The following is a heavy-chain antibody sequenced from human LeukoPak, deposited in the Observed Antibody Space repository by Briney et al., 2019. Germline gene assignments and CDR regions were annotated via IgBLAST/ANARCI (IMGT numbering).Heavy chain of an antibody. D-gene: IGHD4-17*01. V-gene: IGHV4-59*11. CDR3: ARDPVTVTKGFDI. Sequence: SETLSLTCAVSDDPFSSHYWTWIRQPPGKGLEWIGYISYIGTTNYNLSLKSRVTISIDTSKNQFSLKLSSVTAADTAVYYCARDPVTVTKGFDIWGQGTMVSVSS. CDR1: DDPFSSHY. CDR2: ISYIGTT. J-gene: IGHJ3*02.